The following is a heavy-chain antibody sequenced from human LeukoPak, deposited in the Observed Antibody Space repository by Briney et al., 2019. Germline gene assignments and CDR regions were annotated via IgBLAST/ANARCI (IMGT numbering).Heavy chain of an antibody. CDR3: ARLGYSSSDGAFDI. D-gene: IGHD6-13*01. CDR1: GGSISSSSYY. CDR2: IYYSGST. V-gene: IGHV4-39*07. J-gene: IGHJ3*02. Sequence: SETLSLTCTVSGGSISSSSYYWGWIRQPPGKGLEWIGSIYYSGSTYYNPSLKSRVTISVDTSKNQFSLKLSSVTAADTAVYYCARLGYSSSDGAFDIWGQGTMVTVSS.